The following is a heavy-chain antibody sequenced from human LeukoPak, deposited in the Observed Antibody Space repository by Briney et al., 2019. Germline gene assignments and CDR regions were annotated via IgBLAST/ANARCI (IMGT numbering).Heavy chain of an antibody. Sequence: PGGSLRLSCAASGFTFSSYGMHWVRQAPGKGLEWVAFISFEGTTKYCADSVKGRFTLSRDNSKKTLSLQLDSLRAEDTAVYYCAKDLIGTTWGFFDYWGQGTLVTVSS. CDR2: ISFEGTTK. CDR3: AKDLIGTTWGFFDY. CDR1: GFTFSSYG. D-gene: IGHD2/OR15-2a*01. J-gene: IGHJ4*02. V-gene: IGHV3-30*18.